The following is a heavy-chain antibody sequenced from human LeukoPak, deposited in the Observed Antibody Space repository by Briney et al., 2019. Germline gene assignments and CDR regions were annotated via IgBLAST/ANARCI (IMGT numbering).Heavy chain of an antibody. D-gene: IGHD5-18*01. CDR1: GYNFRNYG. Sequence: ASVKVSCKASGYNFRNYGIGWVRQAPRQGLEWMGWITAGNGNTNYAQKVQGRVTMTTDTSTSTAYMELRSLRSDDTAVYFCARDSAGGYSYGYNAFDIWGQGTMVTVSS. V-gene: IGHV1-18*01. J-gene: IGHJ3*02. CDR3: ARDSAGGYSYGYNAFDI. CDR2: ITAGNGNT.